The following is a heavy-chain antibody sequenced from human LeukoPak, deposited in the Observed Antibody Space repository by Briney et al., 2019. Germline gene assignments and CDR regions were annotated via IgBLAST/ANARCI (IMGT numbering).Heavy chain of an antibody. CDR1: GGSISSYY. J-gene: IGHJ3*02. V-gene: IGHV4-59*12. Sequence: PSETLSLTCTVSGGSISSYYWSWIRQPPGRGLEWIGYIYYSGSTNYNPSLKSRVTISVDTSKNQFSLKLSSVTAADTAVYYCARTKDTAMVEDAFDIWGQGTMVTVSS. D-gene: IGHD5-18*01. CDR2: IYYSGST. CDR3: ARTKDTAMVEDAFDI.